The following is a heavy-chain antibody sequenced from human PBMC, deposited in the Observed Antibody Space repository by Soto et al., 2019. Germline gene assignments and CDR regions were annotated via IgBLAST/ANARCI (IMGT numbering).Heavy chain of an antibody. CDR1: GGSFSSDSFI. CDR2: INYSGTT. D-gene: IGHD1-26*01. J-gene: IGHJ6*02. Sequence: QVQLQESGPGLVKPLQTLSLTCSVSGGSFSSDSFIWSWVRQFPGKGLEWIGYINYSGTTYYNPSLRSRITMSVDTSKTQSSLNLSSVTAADTAVYYCARDHKWDGMDVWGQGTTVTVSS. V-gene: IGHV4-31*03. CDR3: ARDHKWDGMDV.